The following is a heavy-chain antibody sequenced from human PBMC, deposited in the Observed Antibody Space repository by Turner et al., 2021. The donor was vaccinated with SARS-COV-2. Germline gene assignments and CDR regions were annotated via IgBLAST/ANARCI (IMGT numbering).Heavy chain of an antibody. V-gene: IGHV3-53*01. CDR3: ARETREARFDP. Sequence: EVQLVDSGVGLIQPGGSLRLSCAASGFTVSSNYMNWFRQAQGKGLEWVSIIYSGGSTYYADSVKGRLTISRDNSKNTLFLQMNSLRAEDTAVYYCARETREARFDPWGQGTLVTVSS. CDR2: IYSGGST. CDR1: GFTVSSNY. J-gene: IGHJ5*02. D-gene: IGHD1-26*01.